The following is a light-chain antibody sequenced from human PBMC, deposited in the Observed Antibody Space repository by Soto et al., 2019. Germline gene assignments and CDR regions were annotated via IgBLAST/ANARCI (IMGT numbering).Light chain of an antibody. V-gene: IGLV2-8*01. CDR2: HVS. Sequence: QSALTQPPSASGSPGQSVTISCTGAGTDVGQYNYVSWYQQHPGKAPKLLIHHVSRRPSGVPARFSGSKSGNTASLTVSGLQTEDEADYYCSSYTIYSTLLLFGGGTKLTVL. J-gene: IGLJ2*01. CDR3: SSYTIYSTLLL. CDR1: GTDVGQYNY.